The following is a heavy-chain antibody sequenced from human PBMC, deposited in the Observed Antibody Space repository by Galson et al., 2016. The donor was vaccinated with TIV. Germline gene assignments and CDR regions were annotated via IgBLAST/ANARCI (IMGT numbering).Heavy chain of an antibody. J-gene: IGHJ5*02. D-gene: IGHD3-10*01. V-gene: IGHV1-69*13. Sequence: SVKVSCKASGGIFRSYAISWVRQAPGQGPEWMGGIMAIFGTTTYAQKYQGRVTITADESTTTAYMELSSLRPEDTAVYYCAGHAQYLVRGWFDPWGQGTLVTVSS. CDR1: GGIFRSYA. CDR2: IMAIFGTT. CDR3: AGHAQYLVRGWFDP.